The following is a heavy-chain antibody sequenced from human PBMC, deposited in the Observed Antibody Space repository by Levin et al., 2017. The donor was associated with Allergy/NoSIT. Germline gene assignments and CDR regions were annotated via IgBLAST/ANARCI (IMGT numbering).Heavy chain of an antibody. CDR2: ISGSGGST. D-gene: IGHD6-19*01. V-gene: IGHV3-23*01. CDR1: GFTFSSSA. J-gene: IGHJ5*02. CDR3: AKDPTGYSSGWYAGSLGP. Sequence: LSLTCAASGFTFSSSAMSWVRQAPGKGLEWVSAISGSGGSTYYADSVKGRFTISRDNSKNTLYLQMNSLRAEDTAVYYCAKDPTGYSSGWYAGSLGPWGQGTLVTVSS.